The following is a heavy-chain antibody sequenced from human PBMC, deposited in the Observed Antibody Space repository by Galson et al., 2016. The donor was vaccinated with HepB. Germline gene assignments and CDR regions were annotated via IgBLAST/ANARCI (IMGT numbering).Heavy chain of an antibody. CDR2: MYTSGNT. Sequence: LSLTCTVSGASISSGNYYWSWIRQPAGKGLEWIGHMYTSGNTHYSPSLQSRVTISVDTSKNQLSLRLSSVTAADTAMYFCARGVIIQEVYFYYAMDVWGKGTTVTVSS. CDR3: ARGVIIQEVYFYYAMDV. CDR1: GASISSGNYY. V-gene: IGHV4-61*09. J-gene: IGHJ6*04.